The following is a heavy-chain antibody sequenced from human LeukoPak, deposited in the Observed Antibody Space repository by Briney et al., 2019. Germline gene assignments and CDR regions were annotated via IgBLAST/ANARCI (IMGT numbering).Heavy chain of an antibody. J-gene: IGHJ4*02. Sequence: PSETLSLTCTVSGGSISTYYWSWVRQAPGKGLEWVSVIYSGGSTYYADSVKGRFTISRDNSKNTLYLQMNSLRAEDTAVYYCARVQSSSGWFVDYWGQGTLVTVSS. V-gene: IGHV3-53*01. D-gene: IGHD6-19*01. CDR1: GGSISTYY. CDR2: IYSGGST. CDR3: ARVQSSSGWFVDY.